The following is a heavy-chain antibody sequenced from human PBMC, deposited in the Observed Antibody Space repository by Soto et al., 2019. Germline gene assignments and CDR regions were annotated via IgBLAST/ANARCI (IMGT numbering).Heavy chain of an antibody. CDR2: IYPGDSDT. J-gene: IGHJ3*02. V-gene: IGHV5-51*01. CDR3: ARRLAAGGTRAFDI. Sequence: GESLKISCQGSGYSFAIYYIAWVRQMPGKGLEWMGIIYPGDSDTTCSPSFQGQVTISVDKSLNTAYLQWSSLKASDTAMYYCARRLAAGGTRAFDIWGQGTVVTVSS. D-gene: IGHD6-13*01. CDR1: GYSFAIYY.